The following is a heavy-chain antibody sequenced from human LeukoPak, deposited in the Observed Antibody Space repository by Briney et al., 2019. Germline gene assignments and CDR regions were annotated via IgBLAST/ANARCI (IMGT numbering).Heavy chain of an antibody. V-gene: IGHV3-64D*09. Sequence: PGGSLRLSCAASGFTFSRYAMHWVRQAPGKGLEYVSGINDNGGRTHYGDSVKGRFSISRDNSKNTLHLQMSTLRAEDTALYYCVKAVGGSYAFDHWGQGILVTVA. CDR2: INDNGGRT. D-gene: IGHD1-26*01. CDR1: GFTFSRYA. J-gene: IGHJ4*02. CDR3: VKAVGGSYAFDH.